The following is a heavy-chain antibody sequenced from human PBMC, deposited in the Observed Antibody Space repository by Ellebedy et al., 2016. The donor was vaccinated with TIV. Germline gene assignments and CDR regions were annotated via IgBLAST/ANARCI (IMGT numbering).Heavy chain of an antibody. J-gene: IGHJ4*02. V-gene: IGHV4-31*03. CDR1: GGSISSGGYY. D-gene: IGHD5-24*01. CDR2: TYYSGST. Sequence: MPSETLSLTCTVSGGSISSGGYYWSWIRQHPGKGLEWIGYTYYSGSTYYNPSLKSRVTISVDTSKNQFSLKLSSVTAADTAVYYCARDGRDGYNLWGQGTLVTVSS. CDR3: ARDGRDGYNL.